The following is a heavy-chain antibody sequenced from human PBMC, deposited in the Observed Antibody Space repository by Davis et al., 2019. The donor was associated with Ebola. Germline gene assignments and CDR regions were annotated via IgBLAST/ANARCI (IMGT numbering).Heavy chain of an antibody. CDR1: GGSISSSSYY. V-gene: IGHV4-61*05. Sequence: MPSETLSLTCTVSGGSISSSSYYWGWIRQPPGKGLEWIGYIYYSGSTNYNPSLKSRVTISVDTSKNQFSLKLSSVTAADTAVYYCARLIRGWFDPWGQGTLVTVSS. CDR2: IYYSGST. CDR3: ARLIRGWFDP. J-gene: IGHJ5*02.